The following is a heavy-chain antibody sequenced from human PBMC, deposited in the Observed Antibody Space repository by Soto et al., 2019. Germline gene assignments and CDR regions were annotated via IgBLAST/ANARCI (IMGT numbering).Heavy chain of an antibody. V-gene: IGHV4-4*02. CDR3: AREIFGGYSPAAY. J-gene: IGHJ4*02. CDR1: GGSIRNTNW. CDR2: VHLNGNT. Sequence: SETLSLTCAVSGGSIRNTNWWSWVRQFPGKGLEWIGEVHLNGNTNYNPSLKSRVTLSIDEPRNQLSLTLNSVTAADTAVYYCAREIFGGYSPAAYWGQG. D-gene: IGHD1-26*01.